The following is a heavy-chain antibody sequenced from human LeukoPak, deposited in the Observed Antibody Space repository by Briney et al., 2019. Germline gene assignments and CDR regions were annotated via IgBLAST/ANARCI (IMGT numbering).Heavy chain of an antibody. CDR3: SILRRNHDNSGYYYYYDY. CDR2: ITPTSSYI. V-gene: IGHV3-21*01. CDR1: GFTFSSYS. Sequence: GRSLRLSCAASGFTFSSYSFNWVRQAPGKGLEWVSAITPTSSYIYYADSVKGRFTISRDNTKNSLYLQMNSLRAEDTAVYYWSILRRNHDNSGYYYYYDYWGQGTLVTVSS. J-gene: IGHJ4*02. D-gene: IGHD3-22*01.